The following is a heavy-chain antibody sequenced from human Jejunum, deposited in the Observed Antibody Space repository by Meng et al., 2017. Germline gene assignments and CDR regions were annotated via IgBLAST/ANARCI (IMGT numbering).Heavy chain of an antibody. J-gene: IGHJ4*02. CDR2: ISGSDGRT. Sequence: VQLVVSGGGLVRPGGSLRLSCAASGFTFSNSAMSWVRQAPGKGLEWVSVISGSDGRTYYADSVRGRFTISRDTSKNTLYLQMISLRAEDTAVYYCAKLTSLWGQGTLVTVSS. D-gene: IGHD3-16*01. CDR3: AKLTSL. V-gene: IGHV3-23*04. CDR1: GFTFSNSA.